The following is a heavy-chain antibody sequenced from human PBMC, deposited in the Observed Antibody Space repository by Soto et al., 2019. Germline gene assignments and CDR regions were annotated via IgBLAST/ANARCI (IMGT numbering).Heavy chain of an antibody. CDR3: ARDLFLSFFYDSGPNLRLKPPVY. CDR2: ISYDGSNK. CDR1: GFTFSSYA. J-gene: IGHJ4*02. V-gene: IGHV3-30-3*01. Sequence: GGSLRLSCAASGFTFSSYAMHWVRQAPGKGLEWVAVISYDGSNKYYADSVKGRFTISRDNSKNTLYLQMNSLRAEDTAVYYCARDLFLSFFYDSGPNLRLKPPVYWGQGTLVTVSS. D-gene: IGHD5-12*01.